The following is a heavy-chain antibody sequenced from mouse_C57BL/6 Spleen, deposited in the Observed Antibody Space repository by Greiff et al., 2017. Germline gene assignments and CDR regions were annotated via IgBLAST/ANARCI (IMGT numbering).Heavy chain of an antibody. CDR3: AQLGFDY. D-gene: IGHD4-1*02. CDR1: GFTFSDYG. V-gene: IGHV5-17*01. J-gene: IGHJ2*01. CDR2: ISSGSSTI. Sequence: EVKLVESGGGLVKPGGSLKLSCAASGFTFSDYGMHWVRQAPEKGLEWVAYISSGSSTIYYADTVKGRFTISRDNAKTTLFLQMTSLRSEDTAMYYCAQLGFDYWGQGTTLTVSS.